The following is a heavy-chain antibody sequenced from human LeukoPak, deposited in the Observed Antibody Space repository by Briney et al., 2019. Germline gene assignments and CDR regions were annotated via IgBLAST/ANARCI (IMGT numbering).Heavy chain of an antibody. J-gene: IGHJ3*02. D-gene: IGHD3-22*01. CDR3: ARDPPFDDSVAFDI. V-gene: IGHV3-11*01. CDR1: GFTFSDYY. Sequence: GGSLRLSCAASGFTFSDYYMSWIRQAPGKGLEWVSYISCSGSTIYYADSVKGRFTISWDNDKNSLYLQMNSLRAEDTAVYYCARDPPFDDSVAFDIWGQGTMVTVSS. CDR2: ISCSGSTI.